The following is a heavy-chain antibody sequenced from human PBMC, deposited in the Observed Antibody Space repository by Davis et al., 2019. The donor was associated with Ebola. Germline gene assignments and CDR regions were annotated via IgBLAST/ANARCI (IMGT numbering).Heavy chain of an antibody. D-gene: IGHD5-12*01. Sequence: SVKVSCKASGGTFSSYAISWVRQAPGQGLEWMGRIIPILGIANYAQKFQGRVTMTTDKSTSTAYMELSSLRSEDTAVYYCASGIVATILRAYYGMDVWGQGTTVTVSS. J-gene: IGHJ6*02. V-gene: IGHV1-69*04. CDR2: IIPILGIA. CDR1: GGTFSSYA. CDR3: ASGIVATILRAYYGMDV.